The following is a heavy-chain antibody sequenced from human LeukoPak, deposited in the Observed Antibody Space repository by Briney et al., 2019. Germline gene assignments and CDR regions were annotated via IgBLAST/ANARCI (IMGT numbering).Heavy chain of an antibody. J-gene: IGHJ3*02. V-gene: IGHV3-30*04. D-gene: IGHD5-12*01. CDR3: ARGTTDIVADISDAFDI. Sequence: GGSLRLSCAASGFTFSAFAMHWVRQAPGKGLEWVAAISYDARNKYYAVSVRGRFTISRDNSRNTLSLQLNSLKAEDTAVYFCARGTTDIVADISDAFDIWGQGSVVTVSS. CDR2: ISYDARNK. CDR1: GFTFSAFA.